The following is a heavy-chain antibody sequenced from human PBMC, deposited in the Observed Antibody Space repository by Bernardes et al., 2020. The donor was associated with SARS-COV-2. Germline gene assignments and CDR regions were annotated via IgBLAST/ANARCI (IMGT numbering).Heavy chain of an antibody. V-gene: IGHV4-39*01. CDR2: IYYSGST. Sequence: SETLSLTCTVSGGSISSSSYYWGWIRQPPGKGLEWIGSIYYSGSTYYNPSLKSRVTISVDTSKNQFSLKLSSVTAADTAVYYCARGRAAAGSLGFDYWGQGTLVTVSS. CDR1: GGSISSSSYY. J-gene: IGHJ4*02. CDR3: ARGRAAAGSLGFDY. D-gene: IGHD6-13*01.